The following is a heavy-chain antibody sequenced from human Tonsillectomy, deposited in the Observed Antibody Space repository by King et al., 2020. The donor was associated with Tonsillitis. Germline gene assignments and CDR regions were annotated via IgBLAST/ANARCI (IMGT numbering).Heavy chain of an antibody. CDR2: INPSGGST. CDR3: ARAPPEAGDYSWFDP. D-gene: IGHD2-21*02. CDR1: GYTFTSYY. V-gene: IGHV1-46*01. J-gene: IGHJ5*02. Sequence: LQLVQSGAEVKKPGASVKVSCKASGYTFTSYYMHWVRQAPGQGLEWMGIINPSGGSTSYAQKFQGRVTMTRDTSTSTVYMELSSLRSEDTAVYYCARAPPEAGDYSWFDPWGQGTLVTVSS.